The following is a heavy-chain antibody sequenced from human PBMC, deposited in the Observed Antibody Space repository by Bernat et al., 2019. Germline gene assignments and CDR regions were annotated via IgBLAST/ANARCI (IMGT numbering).Heavy chain of an antibody. V-gene: IGHV3-23*01. J-gene: IGHJ3*02. Sequence: EVQVLESGGGLVQPGGSLRLSCAASGFTFSSYAMSWVRQAPGKGLELVSAIGGSGGSTYYADSVKGRFTISRDNSKKTLNLQMNSLRAEDTAVYYCAKAKYYDMLTGYDAFDIWGQGTMVTVSS. D-gene: IGHD3-9*01. CDR2: IGGSGGST. CDR3: AKAKYYDMLTGYDAFDI. CDR1: GFTFSSYA.